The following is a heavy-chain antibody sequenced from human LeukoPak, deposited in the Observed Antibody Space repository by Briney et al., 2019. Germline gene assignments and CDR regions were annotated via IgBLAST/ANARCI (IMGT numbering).Heavy chain of an antibody. CDR1: GFTFSSYA. CDR2: ISYDGSNK. J-gene: IGHJ4*02. CDR3: AKARVVVVPAAIDY. D-gene: IGHD2-2*02. Sequence: GGSLRLSCAASGFTFSSYAMHWVRQAPGKGLEWVAVISYDGSNKYYADSVKGRFTISRDSSKNTLYLQMNSLRAEDTAVYYCAKARVVVVPAAIDYWGQGTLVTVSS. V-gene: IGHV3-30-3*01.